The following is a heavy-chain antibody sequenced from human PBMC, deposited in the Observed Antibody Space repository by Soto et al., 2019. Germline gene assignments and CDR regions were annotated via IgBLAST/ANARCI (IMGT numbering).Heavy chain of an antibody. D-gene: IGHD1-26*01. Sequence: QVQLVQSGAEVKKPGSSVKVSCKASGYTFTSYAMHWVRQAPGQRREWMGWINAGNGNTKYSQKFRGRVTITRDTSASTAYMELSSLRSEDTAVYYCARGGSLYWYFDLWGRGTLVTVSS. CDR1: GYTFTSYA. CDR3: ARGGSLYWYFDL. CDR2: INAGNGNT. V-gene: IGHV1-3*01. J-gene: IGHJ2*01.